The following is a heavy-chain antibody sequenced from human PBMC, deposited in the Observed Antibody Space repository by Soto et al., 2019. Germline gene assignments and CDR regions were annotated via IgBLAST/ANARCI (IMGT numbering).Heavy chain of an antibody. V-gene: IGHV4-39*01. Sequence: QLQLQESGPGLVKPSETLSLTCTVSGGSISSSSYYWGWIRQPPGKGLEWIGSIYYSGSTYYNPSLKSRVTISVDTSKNQFSLKVSSVTAADTAVYYCARVFYGDYHFWSTKDAFDIWGQGTMVTVSS. CDR3: ARVFYGDYHFWSTKDAFDI. D-gene: IGHD4-17*01. CDR1: GGSISSSSYY. CDR2: IYYSGST. J-gene: IGHJ3*02.